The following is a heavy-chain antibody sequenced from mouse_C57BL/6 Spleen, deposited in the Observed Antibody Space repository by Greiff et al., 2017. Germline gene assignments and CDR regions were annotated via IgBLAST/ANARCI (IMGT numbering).Heavy chain of an antibody. Sequence: EVHLVESGGDLVKPGGSLKLSCAASGFTFSSYGMSWVRQTPDKRLAWVATISSGGSYTYYPDSVKGRFTISRDNAKNTLYLQMSSLKSEDTAMYYCARHDDGYAGYVDYWGQGTTLTVSS. CDR1: GFTFSSYG. J-gene: IGHJ2*01. CDR3: ARHDDGYAGYVDY. D-gene: IGHD2-3*01. CDR2: ISSGGSYT. V-gene: IGHV5-6*01.